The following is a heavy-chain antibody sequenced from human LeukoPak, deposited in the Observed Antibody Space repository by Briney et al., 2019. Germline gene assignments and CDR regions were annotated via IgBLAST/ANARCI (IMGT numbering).Heavy chain of an antibody. CDR1: GYSISRGYY. CDR2: IYHTGNT. V-gene: IGHV4-38-2*01. CDR3: ASLVRSSFDY. Sequence: PSETLSLTCGVSGYSISRGYYWGWIRQPPGKGLEWIGSIYHTGNTYYNPSLKSRVTISVDTSKNQFSLKVRSVTAADTAVYYCASLVRSSFDYWGQGTLVTVSS. J-gene: IGHJ4*02. D-gene: IGHD3-10*01.